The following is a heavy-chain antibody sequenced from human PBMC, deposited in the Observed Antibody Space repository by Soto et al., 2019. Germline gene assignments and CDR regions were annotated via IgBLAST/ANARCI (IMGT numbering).Heavy chain of an antibody. J-gene: IGHJ4*02. V-gene: IGHV3-21*01. CDR1: GFTFSSYT. D-gene: IGHD5-18*01. CDR2: ISSGSNYI. CDR3: ARGYGSADY. Sequence: EVQLVESGGGLVKPGGSLRLSCAASGFTFSSYTMNWVRQAPDKGLEWVSSISSGSNYIYYADSVKGRFTISRDNAKNSLYLQMTSRRAEDTAVYYCARGYGSADYWGQGTLVTVSS.